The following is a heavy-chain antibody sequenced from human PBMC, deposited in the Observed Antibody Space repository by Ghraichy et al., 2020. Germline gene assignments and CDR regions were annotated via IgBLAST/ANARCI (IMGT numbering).Heavy chain of an antibody. D-gene: IGHD3-22*01. CDR2: IKQDGSEK. J-gene: IGHJ4*02. Sequence: GGSLRLSCAASGFTFSSYWMSWVRQAPGKGLEWVANIKQDGSEKYYVDSVKGRFTISRDNAKNSLYLQMNSLRAEDTAVYYCARDWYDSSGYVHNDYWGQGTLGTVSS. CDR3: ARDWYDSSGYVHNDY. CDR1: GFTFSSYW. V-gene: IGHV3-7*03.